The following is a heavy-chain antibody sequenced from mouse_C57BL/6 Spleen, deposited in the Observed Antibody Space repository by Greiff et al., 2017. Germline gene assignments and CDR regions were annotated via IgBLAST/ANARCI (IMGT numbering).Heavy chain of an antibody. Sequence: EVQLQESGPELVKPGASVKIPCKASGYTFTDYNMDWVKQSHGKSLEWIGDINPNNGGTIYNQKFKGKATLTVDKSASTAYMELRSLTSEDTAVYYCARGIDYDYDGVPGWYFDVWGTGTTVTVAS. CDR3: ARGIDYDYDGVPGWYFDV. CDR2: INPNNGGT. CDR1: GYTFTDYN. D-gene: IGHD2-4*01. V-gene: IGHV1-18*01. J-gene: IGHJ1*03.